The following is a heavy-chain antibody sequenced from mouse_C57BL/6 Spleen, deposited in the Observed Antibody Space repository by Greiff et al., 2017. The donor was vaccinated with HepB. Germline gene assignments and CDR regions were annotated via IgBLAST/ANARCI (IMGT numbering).Heavy chain of an antibody. CDR1: GYTFTDYN. Sequence: EVQLQQSGPELVKPGASVKMSCKASGYTFTDYNMHWVKQSHGKSLEWIGYINPNNGGTSYNQKFKGKATLTVNKSSSTAYMELRSLTSEDSAVYYCARGKLGSSWFAYWGQGTLVTVSA. V-gene: IGHV1-22*01. J-gene: IGHJ3*01. CDR3: ARGKLGSSWFAY. CDR2: INPNNGGT. D-gene: IGHD4-1*01.